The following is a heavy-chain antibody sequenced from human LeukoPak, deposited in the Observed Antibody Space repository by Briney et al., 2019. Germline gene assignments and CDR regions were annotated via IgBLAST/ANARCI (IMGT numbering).Heavy chain of an antibody. Sequence: VGSLRLSCAASGFTFSSYWIHWVRQAPGKGLVWVSRINTDGSSTTYADSVKGRFTISRDNAKNTLYLQMNSLRAEDTAVYYCARDTYDGFDIWGQGTMVTVSS. CDR3: ARDTYDGFDI. V-gene: IGHV3-74*01. CDR2: INTDGSST. CDR1: GFTFSSYW. J-gene: IGHJ3*02.